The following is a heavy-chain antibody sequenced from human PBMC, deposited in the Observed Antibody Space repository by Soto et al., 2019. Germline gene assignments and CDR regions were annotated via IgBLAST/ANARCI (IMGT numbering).Heavy chain of an antibody. CDR1: GGSISSYY. V-gene: IGHV4-59*12. D-gene: IGHD3-10*01. J-gene: IGHJ4*02. Sequence: PSETLSLTCTVSGGSISSYYWSWIRQPPGKGLEWIGYIYYSGSTYYNPSLKSRVTISVDTSKNQFSLKLSSVTAADTAVYYCARVLLARKITDYWGQGTLVTVSS. CDR2: IYYSGST. CDR3: ARVLLARKITDY.